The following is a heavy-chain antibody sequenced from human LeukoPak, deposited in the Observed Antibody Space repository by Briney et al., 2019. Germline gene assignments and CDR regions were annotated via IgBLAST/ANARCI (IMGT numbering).Heavy chain of an antibody. CDR1: GYTFTGYY. V-gene: IGHV1-2*02. CDR3: ARAVATTYYFDY. D-gene: IGHD5-12*01. CDR2: INPNSGGT. Sequence: ASVKVSCKASGYTFTGYYMHWVRQAPGQGLKWMGWINPNSGGTNYAQKFQGGVTMTRDTSISTAYMELSRLRSDDTAVYYCARAVATTYYFDYWGQGTLVTVSS. J-gene: IGHJ4*02.